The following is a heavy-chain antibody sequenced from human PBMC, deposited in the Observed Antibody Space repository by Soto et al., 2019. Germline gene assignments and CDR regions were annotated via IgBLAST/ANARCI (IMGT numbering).Heavy chain of an antibody. V-gene: IGHV3-33*01. CDR2: IWYDGSNT. CDR3: ARKRNCGGDCPREAFDI. Sequence: QVQLVESGGGVVQPGRSLRLSCAASGFSFSTYGMHWVRQAPGKGLECVAVIWYDGSNTYYADSVKGRFTVSRDNSKNTLYLQMNSLRAEDTAAYYCARKRNCGGDCPREAFDIWGQGTLVTVSS. CDR1: GFSFSTYG. J-gene: IGHJ3*02. D-gene: IGHD2-21*02.